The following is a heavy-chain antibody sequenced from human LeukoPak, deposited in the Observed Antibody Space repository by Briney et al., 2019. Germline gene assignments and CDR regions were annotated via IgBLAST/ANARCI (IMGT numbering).Heavy chain of an antibody. J-gene: IGHJ3*02. CDR1: GFTFSSYG. D-gene: IGHD6-13*01. V-gene: IGHV3-30*02. CDR3: ARDPRSSSWSLGAFDI. CDR2: IRYDGSNK. Sequence: GGSLRLSCAASGFTFSSYGVHWVRQAPGKGLEWVAFIRYDGSNKYYADSVKGRFTISRDNSKNTLYLQMNSLRAEDTAVYYCARDPRSSSWSLGAFDIWGQGTMVTVSS.